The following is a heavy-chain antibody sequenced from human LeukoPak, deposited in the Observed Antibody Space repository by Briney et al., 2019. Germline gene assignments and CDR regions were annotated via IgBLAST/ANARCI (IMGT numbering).Heavy chain of an antibody. CDR3: ARDWDGYGAPGDY. D-gene: IGHD5-24*01. CDR2: INSDGSST. CDR1: GFTFSSHW. V-gene: IGHV3-74*01. Sequence: PGGSLRLSCAASGFTFSSHWMHWVRQAPGKGLVWVSRINSDGSSTNYADSVKGRFTISRDNAENTLYLQLNSLRAEDTAVYYCARDWDGYGAPGDYWGQGTLVTVSS. J-gene: IGHJ4*02.